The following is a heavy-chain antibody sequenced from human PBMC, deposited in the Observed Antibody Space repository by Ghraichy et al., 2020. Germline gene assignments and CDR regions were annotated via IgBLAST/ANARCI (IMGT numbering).Heavy chain of an antibody. CDR3: ARHSVGCSGGSCHKGDFDY. CDR1: GGSISSYY. CDR2: IYYSGST. J-gene: IGHJ4*02. D-gene: IGHD2-15*01. V-gene: IGHV4-59*08. Sequence: SETLSLTCTVSGGSISSYYWSWIRQPPGKGLEWIGNIYYSGSTNYNPSLKSRVTISVDTSKNQFSLKLSSVTAADTAVYYCARHSVGCSGGSCHKGDFDYWGQGTLVTVSS.